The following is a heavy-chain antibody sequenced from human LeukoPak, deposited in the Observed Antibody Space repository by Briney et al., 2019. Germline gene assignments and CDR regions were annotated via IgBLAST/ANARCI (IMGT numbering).Heavy chain of an antibody. CDR2: INANTGVT. J-gene: IGHJ4*02. D-gene: IGHD3-16*02. V-gene: IGHV1-2*02. CDR1: GFTFTGHY. CDR3: ARDSGWGNYRSVDYFDY. Sequence: GASVKVSCKTSGFTFTGHYMHWLRQAPGQGLEWMGWINANTGVTHYAVKFQGRVTITRDTSISTASMELRRLKSDDSAVYYCARDSGWGNYRSVDYFDYWGQGTLVTVSS.